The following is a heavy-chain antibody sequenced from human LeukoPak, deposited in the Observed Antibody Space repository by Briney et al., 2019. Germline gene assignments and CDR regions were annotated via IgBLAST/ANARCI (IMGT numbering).Heavy chain of an antibody. J-gene: IGHJ4*02. D-gene: IGHD3-22*01. CDR3: ARPSSGYYYFDY. CDR2: INWNGGST. V-gene: IGHV3-20*04. Sequence: GESLRLSCAASGFTFDDYGRSWVRQAPGKGLEWVFGINWNGGSTGYAASVKGRVTISRDNAKNSLYLQMNSLRAEDTALYYCARPSSGYYYFDYWGQGTLVTVSS. CDR1: GFTFDDYG.